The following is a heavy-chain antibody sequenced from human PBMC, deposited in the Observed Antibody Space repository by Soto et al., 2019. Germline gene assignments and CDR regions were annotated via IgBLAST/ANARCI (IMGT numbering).Heavy chain of an antibody. Sequence: QVQLVQSGAEVKKPGASVRVSCKASGYTFTSYYIHWVRQAPGQGLEWVSIINPVGGSTNYAQKLPGRVTVTRDTSTSTVHMELSSLRSEDTAVYYCARGWGRVVYAMDVWGQGTTVTVSS. J-gene: IGHJ6*02. CDR3: ARGWGRVVYAMDV. CDR1: GYTFTSYY. CDR2: INPVGGST. V-gene: IGHV1-46*04. D-gene: IGHD1-26*01.